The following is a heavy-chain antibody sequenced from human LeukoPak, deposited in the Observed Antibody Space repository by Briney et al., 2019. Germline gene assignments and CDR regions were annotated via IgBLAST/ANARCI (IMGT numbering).Heavy chain of an antibody. J-gene: IGHJ3*02. V-gene: IGHV3-13*01. D-gene: IGHD5/OR15-5a*01. CDR2: IGIAGDT. CDR3: IRGGIQVSGIDAFDI. CDR1: GFTFSSYD. Sequence: PGGSLRLSCAASGFTFSSYDMHWVRQAPGRGLEWVSAIGIAGDTYYLDSVKGRFTISRENAKNSMYLQMNSLKDGDTAVYYCIRGGIQVSGIDAFDIWGQGTMVTVSS.